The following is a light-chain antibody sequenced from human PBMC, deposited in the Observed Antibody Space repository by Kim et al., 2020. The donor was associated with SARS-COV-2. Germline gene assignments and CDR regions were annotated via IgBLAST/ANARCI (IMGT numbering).Light chain of an antibody. CDR3: SSFTTTSRLV. CDR2: DVN. J-gene: IGLJ3*02. Sequence: GQSITISCTGTSSNIGSYNYVSWYQQHPGRAPKLMIYDVNKRPSGVSTRFSGSKSGNTASLTISGLQAEDEADYYCSSFTTTSRLVFGGGTQLTVL. CDR1: SSNIGSYNY. V-gene: IGLV2-14*03.